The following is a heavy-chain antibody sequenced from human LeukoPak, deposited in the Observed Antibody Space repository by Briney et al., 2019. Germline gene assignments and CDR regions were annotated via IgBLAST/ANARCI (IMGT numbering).Heavy chain of an antibody. CDR3: ARLYDSSAYGAFDI. J-gene: IGHJ3*02. Sequence: PGGSLRLSCAASGFTFSGFAMSWVRRTPGKGLEWVSGISGSGDNTLYAASVKGRFTISRDNSQNTLYLQMDSLRAEDTAVYYCARLYDSSAYGAFDIWGQGTMVTVSS. CDR2: ISGSGDNT. D-gene: IGHD3-22*01. CDR1: GFTFSGFA. V-gene: IGHV3-23*01.